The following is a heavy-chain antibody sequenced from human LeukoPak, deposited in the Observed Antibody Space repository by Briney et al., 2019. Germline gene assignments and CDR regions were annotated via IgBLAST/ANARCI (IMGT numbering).Heavy chain of an antibody. D-gene: IGHD4/OR15-4a*01. Sequence: SETLSLTCTVSGGSISSSSYYWGWIRQPPGKGLEWIGSMYYSGSTYYNPSLKSRVTISVDTSMNQFSLKLSSVTAADTAVYYCARRVPYFDYWGQGTLVTVSS. CDR3: ARRVPYFDY. CDR2: MYYSGST. J-gene: IGHJ4*02. CDR1: GGSISSSSYY. V-gene: IGHV4-39*01.